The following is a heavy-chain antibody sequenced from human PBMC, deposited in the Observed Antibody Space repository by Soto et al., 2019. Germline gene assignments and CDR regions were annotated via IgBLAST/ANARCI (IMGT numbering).Heavy chain of an antibody. D-gene: IGHD2-15*01. J-gene: IGHJ5*02. Sequence: QITLIESGPTLVKPTQTLTLTCNFSGFSLTSGEVGVAWIRQPPGKALEWLALIYWDDAKRYTPSLKSRLTITNDTSKNPVVLTITNVDPVDTATYFSAHGTYGATWSHVDAWGPGALVTVSS. CDR2: IYWDDAK. CDR1: GFSLTSGEVG. CDR3: AHGTYGATWSHVDA. V-gene: IGHV2-5*02.